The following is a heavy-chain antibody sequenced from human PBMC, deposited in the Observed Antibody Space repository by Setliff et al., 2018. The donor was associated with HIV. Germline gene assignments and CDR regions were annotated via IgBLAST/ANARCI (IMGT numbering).Heavy chain of an antibody. J-gene: IGHJ4*02. D-gene: IGHD6-25*01. Sequence: GGSLRLSCAASGFTFDDYGMSWVRQAPGKGLEWVSDINWNDGSIGYADSVKGRFTISRDNAKNSPYLEMNSLRVDDTAVYYCARGGGYGDYWGQGTLVTVSS. V-gene: IGHV3-20*04. CDR3: ARGGGYGDY. CDR1: GFTFDDYG. CDR2: INWNDGSI.